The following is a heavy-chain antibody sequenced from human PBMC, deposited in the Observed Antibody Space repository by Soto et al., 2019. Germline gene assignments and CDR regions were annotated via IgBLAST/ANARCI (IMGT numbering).Heavy chain of an antibody. D-gene: IGHD6-13*01. J-gene: IGHJ4*02. Sequence: LSLTCAGYGGSFSGYYWSWIRQTPGKGLEWIGESNHSGSTKYNPSLKSRGTISVDTSKNQFSLKLSFVSAADTAGYYCARVRSIAARRYYFDYWGQSTLVTVSS. CDR2: SNHSGST. V-gene: IGHV4-34*01. CDR1: GGSFSGYY. CDR3: ARVRSIAARRYYFDY.